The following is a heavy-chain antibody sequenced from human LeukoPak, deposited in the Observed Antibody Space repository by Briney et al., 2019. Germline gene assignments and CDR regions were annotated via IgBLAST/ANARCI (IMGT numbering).Heavy chain of an antibody. CDR2: INPNSGGT. Sequence: ASVKVSCKASGYTFTGYYMHWVRQAPGQGLEWMGWINPNSGGTNYAQKFQGRVTMTRDTSISTAYMELSRLRSDDTAVYYCAKKAIGYSGYDGWFDPWGQGTLVTVSS. V-gene: IGHV1-2*02. CDR1: GYTFTGYY. D-gene: IGHD5-12*01. CDR3: AKKAIGYSGYDGWFDP. J-gene: IGHJ5*02.